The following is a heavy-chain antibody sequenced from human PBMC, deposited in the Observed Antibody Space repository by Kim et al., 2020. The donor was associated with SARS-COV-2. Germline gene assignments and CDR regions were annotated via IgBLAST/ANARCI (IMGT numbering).Heavy chain of an antibody. CDR3: ASCYYDSRRTSRAKAFDI. CDR2: INHSGST. D-gene: IGHD3-22*01. Sequence: SETLSLTCAVYGGSFSGYYWSWIRQPPGKGLEWIGEINHSGSTNYNPSLKSRVTISVDTSKNQFSLKLSSVTAADTAVYYCASCYYDSRRTSRAKAFDIWGQGTMVTVSS. CDR1: GGSFSGYY. V-gene: IGHV4-34*01. J-gene: IGHJ3*02.